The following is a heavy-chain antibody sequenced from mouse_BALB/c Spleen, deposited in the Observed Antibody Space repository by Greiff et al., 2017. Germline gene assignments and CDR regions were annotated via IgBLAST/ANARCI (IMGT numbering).Heavy chain of an antibody. CDR1: GYTFTSYV. V-gene: IGHV1-14*01. CDR2: INPYNDGT. CDR3: AKKYGNYWFSY. D-gene: IGHD2-10*02. Sequence: EVQLQQSGPELVKPGASVKMSCKASGYTFTSYVMHWVKQKPGQGLEWIGYINPYNDGTKYNEKFNGKATLTSDKSSSTAYMELSSLTSEDSAVYYCAKKYGNYWFSYWGQGTLVTVSA. J-gene: IGHJ3*01.